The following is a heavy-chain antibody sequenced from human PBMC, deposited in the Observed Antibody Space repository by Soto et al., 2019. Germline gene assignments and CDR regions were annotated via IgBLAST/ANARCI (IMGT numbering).Heavy chain of an antibody. D-gene: IGHD2-2*02. CDR2: IYHSGST. J-gene: IGHJ4*02. Sequence: SETLSLTCAVSGGSISSGGYSWSWIRQPPGKGLEWIGYIYHSGSTYYNPSLKSRVTISVDRSKNQFSLKLSSVTAADTAVYYCARAPLYHAYWGQGTLVNVSS. V-gene: IGHV4-30-2*01. CDR3: ARAPLYHAY. CDR1: GGSISSGGYS.